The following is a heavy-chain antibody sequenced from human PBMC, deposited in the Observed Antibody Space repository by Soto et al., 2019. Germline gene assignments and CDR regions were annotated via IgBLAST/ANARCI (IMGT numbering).Heavy chain of an antibody. J-gene: IGHJ5*01. D-gene: IGHD2-2*01. CDR2: INAGNGNT. CDR1: GYIFARYA. CDR3: AMWRGCDSSTCYFWLDP. Sequence: AASVKVSCKASGYIFARYAIHWVRQAPGHTFEWMGSINAGNGNTKYSQKFQGRLTIATDTYATTAYMELSSLKSEDTAVYYCAMWRGCDSSTCYFWLDPWGEGTLVTVSS. V-gene: IGHV1-3*01.